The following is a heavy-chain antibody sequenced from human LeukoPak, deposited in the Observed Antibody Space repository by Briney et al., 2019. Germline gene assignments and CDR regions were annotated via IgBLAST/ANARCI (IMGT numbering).Heavy chain of an antibody. CDR1: GYAFTSNG. CDR2: ISTYNGNT. CDR3: AREHCCSTSCYRGNSFDI. V-gene: IGHV1-18*01. D-gene: IGHD2-2*01. Sequence: ASVKVSCKASGYAFTSNGISWVRQAPGQGLEWMGWISTYNGNTNYAQKLQGRVTLTTDTSTSTAYMELRSLRSDDTAVYYCAREHCCSTSCYRGNSFDIWGQGTMVTVSS. J-gene: IGHJ3*02.